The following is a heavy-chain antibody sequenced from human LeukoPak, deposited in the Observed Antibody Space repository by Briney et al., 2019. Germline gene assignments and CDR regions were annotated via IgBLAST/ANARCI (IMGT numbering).Heavy chain of an antibody. Sequence: PGGSLRLSCAASGFIFSRHAMSWVRQAPGKGLEWVSTTGLESVHTLCADSVQGRFTVSRDNSRNTLDLQMDNLRVDDTAAYYCAKGDDIGKHPTRAYYFDIWGQGTLVTVSS. CDR3: AKGDDIGKHPTRAYYFDI. CDR2: TGLESVHT. J-gene: IGHJ4*02. V-gene: IGHV3-23*01. D-gene: IGHD5-24*01. CDR1: GFIFSRHA.